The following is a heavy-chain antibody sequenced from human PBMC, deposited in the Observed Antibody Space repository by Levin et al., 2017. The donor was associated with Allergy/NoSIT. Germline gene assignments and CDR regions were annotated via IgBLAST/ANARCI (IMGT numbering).Heavy chain of an antibody. CDR1: GGTFSSYA. Sequence: SVKVSCKASGGTFSSYAVSWVRQHPGQGLEWMGGFIPIYGAAHYAQKFQGRLTLTADDFSSTAYMELSSLRSEDTAVYYCARVQWLEGGGPQVHYYYYMDGWGKGNTVTVSS. CDR2: FIPIYGAA. CDR3: ARVQWLEGGGPQVHYYYYMDG. V-gene: IGHV1-69*13. D-gene: IGHD6-19*01. J-gene: IGHJ6*03.